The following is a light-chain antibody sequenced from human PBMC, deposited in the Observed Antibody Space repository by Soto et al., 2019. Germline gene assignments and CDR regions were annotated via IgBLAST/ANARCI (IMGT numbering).Light chain of an antibody. CDR2: DVN. Sequence: QSALTQPRSVSGSPGQSVTLSCTGTSSDVGGYHYVSWYQHHPGKAPKIIIYDVNKRPSGVPDRFSGSKSGNTASLTISGLQTEDEADYYCSSYTSISTYVFGTGTKVTVL. V-gene: IGLV2-11*01. CDR3: SSYTSISTYV. CDR1: SSDVGGYHY. J-gene: IGLJ1*01.